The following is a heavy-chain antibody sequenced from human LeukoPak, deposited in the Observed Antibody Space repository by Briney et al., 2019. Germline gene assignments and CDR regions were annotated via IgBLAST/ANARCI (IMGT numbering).Heavy chain of an antibody. D-gene: IGHD3-10*01. J-gene: IGHJ4*02. Sequence: SETLSLTCTVSGGSISSSSYYWGWIRQPPGKGLEWIGSIYYSGSTYYNPSLKSRVTISVDTSKNQFSLKLSSVTAADTAVYYCARQRSVVRGVITDPFDYWGQGTLVTVSS. V-gene: IGHV4-39*01. CDR2: IYYSGST. CDR3: ARQRSVVRGVITDPFDY. CDR1: GGSISSSSYY.